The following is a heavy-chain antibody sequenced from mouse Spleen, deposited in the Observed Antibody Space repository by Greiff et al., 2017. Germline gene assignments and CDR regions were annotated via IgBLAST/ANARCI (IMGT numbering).Heavy chain of an antibody. CDR1: GYTFTDYN. V-gene: IGHV1-18*01. Sequence: EVQLQQSGPELVKPGASVKIPCKASGYTFTDYNMDWVKQSHGKSLEWIGDINPNNGGTIYNQKFKGKATLTVDKSSSTAYMELRSLTSEDTAVYYCARRGLTGLDYWGQGTTLTVSS. CDR2: INPNNGGT. CDR3: ARRGLTGLDY. D-gene: IGHD4-1*01. J-gene: IGHJ2*01.